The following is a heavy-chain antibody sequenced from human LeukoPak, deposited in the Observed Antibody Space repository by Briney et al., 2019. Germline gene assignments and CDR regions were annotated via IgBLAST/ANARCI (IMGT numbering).Heavy chain of an antibody. CDR2: IRSKANSYAT. V-gene: IGHV3-73*01. J-gene: IGHJ6*03. CDR3: TRHVSADYGDYVGYYYYYMDV. Sequence: GGYLRLSCAASGFTFSGSAMHWVRQASGKGLEWVGRIRSKANSYATAYAASVKGRFTISRDDSKSTAYLQMNSLKTEDTAVYYCTRHVSADYGDYVGYYYYYMDVWGKGTTVTVSS. D-gene: IGHD4-17*01. CDR1: GFTFSGSA.